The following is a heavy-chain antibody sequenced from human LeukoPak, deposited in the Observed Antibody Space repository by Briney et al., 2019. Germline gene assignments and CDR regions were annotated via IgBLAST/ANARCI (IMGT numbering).Heavy chain of an antibody. V-gene: IGHV4-38-2*02. J-gene: IGHJ3*02. Sequence: PSETLSLTCTVSGYSISSNYYWGWIRQPPGKGLEWIGSIYHSGSTYYNPSLKSRVTISVDTSKNQFSLKLSSVTAADTAVYYCARPRLSYYDSSGDSKDAFDIWGQGIMVTVSS. CDR2: IYHSGST. D-gene: IGHD3-22*01. CDR3: ARPRLSYYDSSGDSKDAFDI. CDR1: GYSISSNYY.